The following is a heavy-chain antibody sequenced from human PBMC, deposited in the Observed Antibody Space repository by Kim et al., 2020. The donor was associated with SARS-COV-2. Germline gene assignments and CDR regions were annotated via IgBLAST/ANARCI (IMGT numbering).Heavy chain of an antibody. V-gene: IGHV3-73*01. Sequence: TSYAGSAKGRFTISGDNSKNMAYLKMNSLKIEDTAVYYCAKSLYSSSINDYWGQGTLVTVSS. CDR3: AKSLYSSSINDY. CDR2: T. J-gene: IGHJ4*02. D-gene: IGHD6-6*01.